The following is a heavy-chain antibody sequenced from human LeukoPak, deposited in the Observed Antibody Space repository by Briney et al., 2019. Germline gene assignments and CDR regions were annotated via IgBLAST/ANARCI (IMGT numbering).Heavy chain of an antibody. V-gene: IGHV4-39*07. J-gene: IGHJ3*02. CDR3: ARATHYYDSSGYYFEAAFDI. CDR1: GGSISSSSYY. D-gene: IGHD3-22*01. Sequence: SETLSLTCTVSGGSISSSSYYWGWIRQPPGKGLEWIGSIYTSGSTNYNPSLKSRVTISVDTSKNQFSLKLSSVTAADTAVYYCARATHYYDSSGYYFEAAFDIWGQGTMVTVSS. CDR2: IYTSGST.